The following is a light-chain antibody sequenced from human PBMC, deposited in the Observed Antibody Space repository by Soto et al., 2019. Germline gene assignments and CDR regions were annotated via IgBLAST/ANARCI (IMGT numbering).Light chain of an antibody. J-gene: IGKJ1*01. CDR1: QSFSNN. Sequence: EIVLTQSPGTLSLSPGERATLSCRASQSFSNNLAWYQQKRGQPPRLLIYGASTRATGTPARFSGSGSGTDFTLTISSLQSEDFAVYYCQQYNNWPWTFGQGTKVDIK. V-gene: IGKV3-15*01. CDR2: GAS. CDR3: QQYNNWPWT.